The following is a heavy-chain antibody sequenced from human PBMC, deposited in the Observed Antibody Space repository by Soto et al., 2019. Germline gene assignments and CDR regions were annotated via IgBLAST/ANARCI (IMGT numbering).Heavy chain of an antibody. CDR3: AKAGTILTGYQGYYFDY. J-gene: IGHJ4*02. CDR2: ISWNSGSI. Sequence: EVQLVESGGGLVQPGRSLRLSCAASGFTFDDYAMHWVRQAPGKGLEWVSGISWNSGSIGYADSVKGRFTISRGNAKNSLCLQMYCLRAEDTVLYYCAKAGTILTGYQGYYFDYWGQGTLVIVSS. V-gene: IGHV3-9*01. D-gene: IGHD3-9*01. CDR1: GFTFDDYA.